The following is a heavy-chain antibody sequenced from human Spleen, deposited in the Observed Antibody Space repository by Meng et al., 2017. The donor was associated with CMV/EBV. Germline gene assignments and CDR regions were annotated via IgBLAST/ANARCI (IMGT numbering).Heavy chain of an antibody. CDR3: ARVGYYEVWGGYSSYYYGIDV. CDR2: ISAYDGTT. J-gene: IGHJ6*02. CDR1: GYTFNSYG. D-gene: IGHD3-3*01. V-gene: IGHV1-18*01. Sequence: ASVKVSCKASGYTFNSYGITWVRQAPGQGLEWMGWISAYDGTTNYAQKFRGRVTMTVETSTRTVYMEMRSLRSDDTAVYYCARVGYYEVWGGYSSYYYGIDVWGQGTTVTVSS.